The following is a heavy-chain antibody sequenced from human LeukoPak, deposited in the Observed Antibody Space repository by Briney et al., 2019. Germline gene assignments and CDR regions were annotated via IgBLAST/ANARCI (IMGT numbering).Heavy chain of an antibody. Sequence: SETLSLTCTVSGGSISSYYWSWIRQPPGKGLEWIGYIYYSGSTNYNPSLKSRVTISVDTSKNQFSLKLSSVTAAGTAVYYCARGTGLLRAFDIWGQGTMVTVSS. V-gene: IGHV4-59*01. D-gene: IGHD2-15*01. CDR2: IYYSGST. J-gene: IGHJ3*02. CDR3: ARGTGLLRAFDI. CDR1: GGSISSYY.